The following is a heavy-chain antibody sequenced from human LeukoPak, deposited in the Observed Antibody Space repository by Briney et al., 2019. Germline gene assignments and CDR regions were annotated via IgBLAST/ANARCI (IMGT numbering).Heavy chain of an antibody. V-gene: IGHV1-69*13. CDR2: IIPIFGTA. J-gene: IGHJ4*02. CDR3: ARARLYYYDSSGYYFDY. Sequence: ASVKVSCKASGGTFSSYAISWVRQAPGQGLEWMGGIIPIFGTANYAQKFQGGVTITADESTSTAYMELSSLRSEDTAVYYCARARLYYYDSSGYYFDYWGQGTLVTVSS. CDR1: GGTFSSYA. D-gene: IGHD3-22*01.